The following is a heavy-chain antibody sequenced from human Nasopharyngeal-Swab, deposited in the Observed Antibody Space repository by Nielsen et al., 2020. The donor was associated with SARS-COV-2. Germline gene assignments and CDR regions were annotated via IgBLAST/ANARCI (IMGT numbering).Heavy chain of an antibody. CDR1: GFTFTSSA. J-gene: IGHJ4*02. Sequence: LVKVSCKASGFTFTSSAVQWVRQARGQRLEWTGWIVVGSGNTNYAQKFQERVTITRDMSTSTAYMELSSLRSEDTAVYYCAADLARTTGKTNWGQGTLVTVSS. V-gene: IGHV1-58*01. CDR2: IVVGSGNT. D-gene: IGHD1-1*01. CDR3: AADLARTTGKTN.